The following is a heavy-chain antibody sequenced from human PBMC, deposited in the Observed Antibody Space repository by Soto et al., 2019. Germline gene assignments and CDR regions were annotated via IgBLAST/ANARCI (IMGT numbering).Heavy chain of an antibody. D-gene: IGHD3-9*01. J-gene: IGHJ4*02. CDR3: ARGIDGRYFDWVPWDY. CDR2: IIPIFGTA. Sequence: QVQLVQSGAEVKKPGSSVKVSCKASGGTFSSYAISWVRQAPGQGLEWMGGIIPIFGTANYAQKFQGRVTITADKSTSTPYMELSSLGSEDTAVYYCARGIDGRYFDWVPWDYWGQGTLVTVSS. V-gene: IGHV1-69*06. CDR1: GGTFSSYA.